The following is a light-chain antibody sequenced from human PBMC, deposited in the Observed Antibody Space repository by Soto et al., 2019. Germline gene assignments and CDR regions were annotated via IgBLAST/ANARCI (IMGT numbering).Light chain of an antibody. Sequence: DIQMTQSPSSLSASVGDRVTITCRASQSISSYLTWYQQKPGKVPKLLIYAASSLQSGVPSRFSGSGSGTDFTLTISSLQPEDFATYYCQQSYSTPRTFGQGTKV. CDR3: QQSYSTPRT. CDR1: QSISSY. V-gene: IGKV1-39*01. CDR2: AAS. J-gene: IGKJ1*01.